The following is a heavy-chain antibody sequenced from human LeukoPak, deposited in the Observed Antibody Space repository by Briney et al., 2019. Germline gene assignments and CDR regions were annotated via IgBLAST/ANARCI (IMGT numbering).Heavy chain of an antibody. V-gene: IGHV1-69*05. Sequence: SVKVSCKASGGTFNSYAISWVRQAPGQGLEWMGGIIPIFGTAKYQQNFQGRVTITTDESTSTAYMELSSLRSEDTAVYYCARGWLLGAFDIWGQGTMVTVSS. CDR2: IIPIFGTA. J-gene: IGHJ3*02. CDR1: GGTFNSYA. D-gene: IGHD2-15*01. CDR3: ARGWLLGAFDI.